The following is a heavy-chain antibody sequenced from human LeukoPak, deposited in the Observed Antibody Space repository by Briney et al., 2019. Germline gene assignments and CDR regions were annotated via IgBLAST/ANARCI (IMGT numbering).Heavy chain of an antibody. CDR2: ISRSGSTI. D-gene: IGHD3-9*01. V-gene: IGHV3-11*04. J-gene: IGHJ4*02. CDR3: ARDGWSTYYDILTGYFDY. Sequence: GGSLRLSCAASGFTFSDYSMSWIRQAPGKGLEWVSYISRSGSTIYYADSVKGRFTISRDNAKNSLYLQMNSLRAEDTAVYYCARDGWSTYYDILTGYFDYWGQGTLVTVSS. CDR1: GFTFSDYS.